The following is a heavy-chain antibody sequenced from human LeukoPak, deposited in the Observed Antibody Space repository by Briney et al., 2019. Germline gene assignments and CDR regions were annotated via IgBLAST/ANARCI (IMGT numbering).Heavy chain of an antibody. D-gene: IGHD3-16*01. CDR3: ASGEGAY. CDR2: ISYDGSNK. Sequence: GGSLRLSCAASGFTFSSYAMHWVRQAPGKGLEWVAVISYDGSNKYYADSVKGRFTISRDNSKNTLYLQMNSLRAEDTAVYYCASGEGAYWGQGTLVTVSP. J-gene: IGHJ4*02. V-gene: IGHV3-30*04. CDR1: GFTFSSYA.